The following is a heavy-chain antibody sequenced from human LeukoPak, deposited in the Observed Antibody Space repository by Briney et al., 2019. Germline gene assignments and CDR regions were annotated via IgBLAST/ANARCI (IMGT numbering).Heavy chain of an antibody. CDR3: ARDIAYDVDY. CDR2: INTKTGQI. J-gene: IGHJ4*02. CDR1: GYTFTDFG. V-gene: IGHV1-18*01. Sequence: ASVKVSCKTSGYTFTDFGITWVRLAPGQGLEWVGWINTKTGQINLARKLQGRVTMTTDTSTRTAYMELRSLRSDDTAVYFCARDIAYDVDYWGPGTLVTVSS. D-gene: IGHD3-16*01.